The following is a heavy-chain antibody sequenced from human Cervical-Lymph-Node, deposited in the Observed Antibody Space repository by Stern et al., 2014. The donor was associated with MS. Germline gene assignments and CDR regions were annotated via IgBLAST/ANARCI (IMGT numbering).Heavy chain of an antibody. Sequence: QLVQSGAEVKKPGESLKISCRGSGYRFTNYWIGWVRQVPGKGLEWMGIVHPGDSDTRYSPSFQGQVTISADKSISTAYLQLSSLKASDSAIYYCARGGYYDGSGYYPFLVWGQGSQVTVSS. CDR2: VHPGDSDT. CDR1: GYRFTNYW. D-gene: IGHD3-22*01. J-gene: IGHJ4*02. V-gene: IGHV5-51*01. CDR3: ARGGYYDGSGYYPFLV.